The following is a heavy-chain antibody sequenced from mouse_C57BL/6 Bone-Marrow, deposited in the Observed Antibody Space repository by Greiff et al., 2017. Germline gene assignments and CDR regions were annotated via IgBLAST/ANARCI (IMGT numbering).Heavy chain of an antibody. CDR3: TAYYSSYADY. J-gene: IGHJ2*01. D-gene: IGHD2-5*01. CDR1: GYTFTDYE. CDR2: IDPETGGT. V-gene: IGHV1-15*01. Sequence: QVQLQQSGAELVRPGASVTLSCKASGYTFTDYEMHWVKQTPVHGLEWIGAIDPETGGTAYNQKFKGKAILTADKSSSTAYMELRSLTSEDSAVYYCTAYYSSYADYWGQGTTLTVSS.